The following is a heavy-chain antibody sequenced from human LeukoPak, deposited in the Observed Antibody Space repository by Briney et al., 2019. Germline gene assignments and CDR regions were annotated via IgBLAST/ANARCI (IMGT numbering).Heavy chain of an antibody. Sequence: GASVKVSCKASGGTFSSYAISWVRQAPGQGLEWMGGIIPIFGTANYAQKFQGRVTITADESTSTAYMELSSLRSEDTAVYYCAGQRETYSYGFARGGDCPWGQGTLVTVSS. CDR3: AGQRETYSYGFARGGDCP. V-gene: IGHV1-69*13. D-gene: IGHD2-21*01. CDR2: IIPIFGTA. CDR1: GGTFSSYA. J-gene: IGHJ5*02.